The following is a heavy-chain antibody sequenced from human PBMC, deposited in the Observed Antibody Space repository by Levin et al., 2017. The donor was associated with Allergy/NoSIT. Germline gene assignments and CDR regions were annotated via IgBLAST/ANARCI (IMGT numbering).Heavy chain of an antibody. CDR3: ARGLTIFGVVKELDY. CDR1: GGSISSGGYY. Sequence: SETLSLTCTVSGGSISSGGYYWSWIRQHPGKGLEWIGYIYYSGSTYYNPSLKSRVTISVDTSKNQFSLKLSSVTAADTAVYYCARGLTIFGVVKELDYWGQGTLVTVSS. D-gene: IGHD3-3*01. CDR2: IYYSGST. J-gene: IGHJ4*02. V-gene: IGHV4-31*03.